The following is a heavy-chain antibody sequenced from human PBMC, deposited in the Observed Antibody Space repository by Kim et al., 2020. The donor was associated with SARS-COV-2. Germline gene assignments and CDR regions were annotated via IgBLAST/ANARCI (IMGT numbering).Heavy chain of an antibody. CDR2: ISSGSRYT. CDR3: AGSPAQRDDSTGYYSFDY. V-gene: IGHV3-21*01. CDR1: GFTFDSYS. J-gene: IGHJ4*02. Sequence: GGSLRLSCAASGFTFDSYSMNWVRQAPGKGLEWVSSISSGSRYTHHADSVKGRFTISRDNGKNSLYLQMNSLRAEDTAVYYCAGSPAQRDDSTGYYSFDYWGQGTLVTVSS. D-gene: IGHD3-22*01.